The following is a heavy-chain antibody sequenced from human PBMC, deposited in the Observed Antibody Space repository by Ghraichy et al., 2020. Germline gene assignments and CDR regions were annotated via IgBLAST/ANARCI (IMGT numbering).Heavy chain of an antibody. D-gene: IGHD5-24*01. J-gene: IGHJ4*02. CDR3: AKSQGWLQKGGYYFDY. Sequence: GGSLRLSCAASGFTFSSYAMSWVRQAPGKGLEWVSAISGSGGSTYYADSVKGRFTISRDNSKNTLYLQMNSLRAEDTAVYYCAKSQGWLQKGGYYFDYWGQGTLVTVSS. V-gene: IGHV3-23*01. CDR2: ISGSGGST. CDR1: GFTFSSYA.